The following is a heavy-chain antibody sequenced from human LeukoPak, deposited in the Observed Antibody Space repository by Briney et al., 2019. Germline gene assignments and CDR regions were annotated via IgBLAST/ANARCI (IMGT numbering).Heavy chain of an antibody. V-gene: IGHV3-21*01. Sequence: GGSLRLSCAASGFTFSSYSMNWVRQAPGRGLEWVSSISSSSSYIYYADSVKGRFTISRDNAKNSLYLQMNSLRAEDTAVYYCARVRDYYYYMDVWGKGTTVTISS. CDR3: ARVRDYYYYMDV. J-gene: IGHJ6*03. CDR1: GFTFSSYS. CDR2: ISSSSSYI.